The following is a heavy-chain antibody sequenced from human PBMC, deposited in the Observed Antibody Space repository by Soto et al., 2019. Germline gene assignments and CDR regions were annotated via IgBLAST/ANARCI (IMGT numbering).Heavy chain of an antibody. CDR1: GFTFSSYA. V-gene: IGHV3-64*01. CDR3: ASASTYYFDY. D-gene: IGHD6-6*01. Sequence: GGSLRLSCAASGFTFSSYAMHWVRQAPGKGLEYVSAISSNGGSTYYANSVKGRFTISRDNSKNTLYLQMGSLRAEDMAVYYCASASTYYFDYWGQGTLVTVSS. CDR2: ISSNGGST. J-gene: IGHJ4*02.